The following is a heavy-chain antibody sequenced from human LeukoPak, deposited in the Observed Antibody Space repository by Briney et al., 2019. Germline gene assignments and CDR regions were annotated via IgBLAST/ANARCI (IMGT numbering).Heavy chain of an antibody. CDR1: GGSISSSNW. J-gene: IGHJ2*01. CDR3: ARVTRKGWEPPTWYFDL. V-gene: IGHV4-4*02. CDR2: IYHSGST. Sequence: SETLSLTCAVSGGSISSSNWWGWVRQPPGKGLEWIGEIYHSGSTNYNPSLKSRVTISVDKSKNQFSLKLSSVTAADTAVYYCARVTRKGWEPPTWYFDLWGRGTLVTVSS. D-gene: IGHD1-26*01.